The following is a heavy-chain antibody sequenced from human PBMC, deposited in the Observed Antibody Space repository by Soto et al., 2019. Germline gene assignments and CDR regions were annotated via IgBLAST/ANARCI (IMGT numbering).Heavy chain of an antibody. D-gene: IGHD2-21*02. Sequence: PSETLSLTCTVSGGSISSYYWSWIRQPPGKGLEWIGYISYSGSTNYNPSLKSRVTISLDTSKNQFSLKLSSVTAADTAVYYCARATAIGYYFDYWGQGTLVTVS. CDR1: GGSISSYY. CDR3: ARATAIGYYFDY. CDR2: ISYSGST. V-gene: IGHV4-59*01. J-gene: IGHJ4*02.